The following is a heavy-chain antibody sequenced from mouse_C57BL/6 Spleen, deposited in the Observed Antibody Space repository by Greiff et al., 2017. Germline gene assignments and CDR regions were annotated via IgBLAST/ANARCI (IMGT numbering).Heavy chain of an antibody. CDR3: TRHCYGSRRNFDV. J-gene: IGHJ1*03. CDR2: IDPEDGDT. V-gene: IGHV14-1*01. Sequence: EVQLQESGAELVRPGASVKLSCTASGFNIKDYYMHWVKQRPEQGLEWIGRIDPEDGDTEYAPKFQGKATMTADTSSNTAYLQLSSLTSEDTAVYYCTRHCYGSRRNFDVWGTGTTVTVSS. CDR1: GFNIKDYY. D-gene: IGHD1-1*01.